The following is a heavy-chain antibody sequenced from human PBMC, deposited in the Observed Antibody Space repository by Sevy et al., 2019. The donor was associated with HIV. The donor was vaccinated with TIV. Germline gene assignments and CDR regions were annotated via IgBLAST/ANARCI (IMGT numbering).Heavy chain of an antibody. V-gene: IGHV3-23*01. CDR1: GFTFSTYA. CDR3: AREGDQQPFDY. Sequence: GGSLLSCAASGFTFSTYAMNWVRRAPGKGLEWVSATSGRGGMTYYADSVKGRFTISRDNSKNTLYLQMNSLRAEDTAVYYCAREGDQQPFDYWGQGTLVTVSS. D-gene: IGHD6-13*01. CDR2: TSGRGGMT. J-gene: IGHJ4*02.